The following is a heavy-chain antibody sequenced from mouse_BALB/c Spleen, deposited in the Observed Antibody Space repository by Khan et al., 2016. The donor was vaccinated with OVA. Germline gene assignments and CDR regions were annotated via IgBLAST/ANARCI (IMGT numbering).Heavy chain of an antibody. CDR3: ASHLTGSFAY. V-gene: IGHV5-6*01. Sequence: EVELVESGGDLVKPGGSLKLSCAASGFTFSSYSMSWVRQTPDKRLEWVASISSGGDYTYYPDIVKGRFTISRDNAKNTLYLDMSSLKSEDTAMYYWASHLTGSFAYWGQGTLVTVSA. J-gene: IGHJ3*01. CDR2: ISSGGDYT. D-gene: IGHD4-1*01. CDR1: GFTFSSYS.